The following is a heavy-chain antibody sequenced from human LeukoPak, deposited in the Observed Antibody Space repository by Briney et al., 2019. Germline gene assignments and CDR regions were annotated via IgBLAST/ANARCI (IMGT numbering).Heavy chain of an antibody. CDR1: GGSTSNDRCY. CDR3: ARRDNYYGMDV. J-gene: IGHJ6*02. CDR2: VYYTGST. Sequence: SETLSLTCTVSGGSTSNDRCYWGWVRQPPGKGLEWIGSVYYTGSTYYNPSLKNRVTVSVDTPKNQFSLKLSSMTATDAAVFYCARRDNYYGMDVWGQGTTVTVSS. D-gene: IGHD2-21*02. V-gene: IGHV4-39*01.